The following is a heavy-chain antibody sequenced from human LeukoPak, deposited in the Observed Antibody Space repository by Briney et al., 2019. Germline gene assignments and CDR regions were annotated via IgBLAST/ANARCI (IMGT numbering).Heavy chain of an antibody. Sequence: GWSLRLSCAASGFTFSNAWMSWVRQAPGKGLEWVGRIKSKTDGGTTDYAAPVKGRFTISRDDSKNTLYLQMNSLKTEDTAVYYCTTDRYCSGGSCYYYYYGMDVWGQGTTVTVSS. J-gene: IGHJ6*02. CDR2: IKSKTDGGTT. CDR3: TTDRYCSGGSCYYYYYGMDV. D-gene: IGHD2-15*01. CDR1: GFTFSNAW. V-gene: IGHV3-15*01.